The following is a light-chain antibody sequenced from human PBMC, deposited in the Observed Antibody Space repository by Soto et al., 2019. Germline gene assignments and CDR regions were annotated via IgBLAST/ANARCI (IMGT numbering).Light chain of an antibody. V-gene: IGLV2-14*03. J-gene: IGLJ1*01. CDR1: SSDVGGYNY. Sequence: LTQPASVSGSPGQSITISCTGTSSDVGGYNYVSWYQHHPGKAPKLMIYDVSNRPSGVSNRFSGSKSGNTASLTISWLQPEDEADYYCSSYTTSNTRQIVFGTGTKVTVL. CDR2: DVS. CDR3: SSYTTSNTRQIV.